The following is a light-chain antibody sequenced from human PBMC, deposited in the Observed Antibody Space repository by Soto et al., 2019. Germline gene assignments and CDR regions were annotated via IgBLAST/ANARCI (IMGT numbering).Light chain of an antibody. V-gene: IGLV1-44*01. Sequence: QPVLTQPPSASGTSGQRVTISSSGSSSNIGRHAVKWYQQVPGTAPKLLIYNNNQRPSGVPDRFSGSKSGTSASLAISGLQSEDEADYYCAVWDDSLNGPVFGGGTKVTVL. CDR3: AVWDDSLNGPV. CDR2: NNN. J-gene: IGLJ3*02. CDR1: SSNIGRHA.